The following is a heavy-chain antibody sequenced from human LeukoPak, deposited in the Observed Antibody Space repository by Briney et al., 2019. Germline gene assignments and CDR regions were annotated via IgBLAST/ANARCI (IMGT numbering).Heavy chain of an antibody. CDR3: AREADIVVVPAATTAHYYYGMDV. CDR1: GYTFTSYY. J-gene: IGHJ6*02. D-gene: IGHD2-2*01. CDR2: INPSGGST. Sequence: ASVKVSCKASGYTFTSYYMHWVRQAPGQGLEWMGIINPSGGSTSYAQKFQGRVTMTRDTSTSTVYMELSSLRSEDTAVYYCAREADIVVVPAATTAHYYYGMDVWGQGTTVTVSS. V-gene: IGHV1-46*01.